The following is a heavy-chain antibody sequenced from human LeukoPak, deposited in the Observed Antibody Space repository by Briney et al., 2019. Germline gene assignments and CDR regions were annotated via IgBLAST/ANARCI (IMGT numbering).Heavy chain of an antibody. CDR3: AKDELVRGYYYYYGMDV. D-gene: IGHD3-10*01. Sequence: GGSLRLSCAASGFTFDDYVLHWVRQAPGKGLAWVSLIRGDGGSTYYADSVKGRFTISRDNSKNSLYLQMNSLRTEDTALYYCAKDELVRGYYYYYGMDVWGQGTTVTVSS. CDR1: GFTFDDYV. J-gene: IGHJ6*02. CDR2: IRGDGGST. V-gene: IGHV3-43*02.